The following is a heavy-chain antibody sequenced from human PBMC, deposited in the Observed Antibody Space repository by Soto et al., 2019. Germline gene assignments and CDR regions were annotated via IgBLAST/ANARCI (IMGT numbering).Heavy chain of an antibody. V-gene: IGHV1-46*01. J-gene: IGHJ4*02. CDR1: GYTFTSYD. Sequence: ASVKVSCKASGYTFTSYDINWVRQATGQGLEWMGLINPAGGTTSYAQKFQGRVTMTRDTSTRTVYMEMSSLRSEDTAVYYCARDGTFDIWGQGTLVTVSS. CDR3: ARDGTFDI. D-gene: IGHD1-7*01. CDR2: INPAGGTT.